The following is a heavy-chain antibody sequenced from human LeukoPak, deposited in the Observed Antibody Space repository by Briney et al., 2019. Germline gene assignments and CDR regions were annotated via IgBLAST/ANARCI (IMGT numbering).Heavy chain of an antibody. CDR2: ISSSSSYT. Sequence: GGSLRLSCAASGFTVSSDYYMSWIRQAPGKGLEWVSYISSSSSYTNYADSVKGRFTISRDNAKNSLYLQMNSLRAEDTAVYYCARDAGYSYGYGIDYWGQGTLVTVSS. V-gene: IGHV3-11*05. J-gene: IGHJ4*02. CDR3: ARDAGYSYGYGIDY. D-gene: IGHD5-18*01. CDR1: GFTVSSDYY.